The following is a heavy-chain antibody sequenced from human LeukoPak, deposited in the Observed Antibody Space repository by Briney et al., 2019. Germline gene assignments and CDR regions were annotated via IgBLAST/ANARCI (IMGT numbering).Heavy chain of an antibody. CDR2: ISGSGGST. V-gene: IGHV3-23*01. CDR1: GFTFTKFW. Sequence: GESLRLSCEASGFTFTKFWMSWVRQAPGKGLEWVSAISGSGGSTYYADSVKGRFTISRDNSKNTLYLQMNSLRVEDTAVYYCARRSSSSSRYFDLWGRGTLVTVSS. CDR3: ARRSSSSSRYFDL. D-gene: IGHD2-2*01. J-gene: IGHJ2*01.